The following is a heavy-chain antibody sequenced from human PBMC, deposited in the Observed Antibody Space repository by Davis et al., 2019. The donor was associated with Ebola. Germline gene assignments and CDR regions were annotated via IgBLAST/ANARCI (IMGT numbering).Heavy chain of an antibody. V-gene: IGHV3-30*03. CDR1: GFTFSSYG. Sequence: GESLKISCAASGFTFSSYGMHWVRQAPGKGLEWVAVISYDGSNKYYADSVKGRFTISRDNSKNTLYLQMNSLRAEDTAVYYCAREGVWGQGTTVTVSS. CDR2: ISYDGSNK. J-gene: IGHJ6*02. CDR3: AREGV.